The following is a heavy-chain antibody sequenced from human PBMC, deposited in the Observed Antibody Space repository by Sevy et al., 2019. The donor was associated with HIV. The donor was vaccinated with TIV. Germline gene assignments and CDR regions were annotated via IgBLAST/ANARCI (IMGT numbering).Heavy chain of an antibody. D-gene: IGHD3-3*01. CDR3: ARYNFWSGHYDYFDY. J-gene: IGHJ4*02. CDR2: IDTRGGT. CDR1: GGSISSHY. Sequence: SETLSLTCSVSGGSISSHYWSWIRQPAGEGLEGIGRIDTRGGTNYNPSLKTRVPMSIDTSKNQFSLRLRSVTAADTAVYYCARYNFWSGHYDYFDYWGPGALVTVSS. V-gene: IGHV4-4*07.